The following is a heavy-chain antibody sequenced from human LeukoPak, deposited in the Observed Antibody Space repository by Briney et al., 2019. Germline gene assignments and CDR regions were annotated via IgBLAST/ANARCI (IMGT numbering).Heavy chain of an antibody. V-gene: IGHV4-4*07. D-gene: IGHD3-3*01. CDR3: ARDVNFGVVTYFDY. CDR2: IYTSGST. CDR1: GGSISSYY. Sequence: KPSETLSLTCTVSGGSISSYYWSWTRQPAVKGLEWIGRIYTSGSTNYNPSLKSRVTMSVDTSKNQFSLKLSSVTAADTAVYYGARDVNFGVVTYFDYWGQGTLVTVSS. J-gene: IGHJ4*02.